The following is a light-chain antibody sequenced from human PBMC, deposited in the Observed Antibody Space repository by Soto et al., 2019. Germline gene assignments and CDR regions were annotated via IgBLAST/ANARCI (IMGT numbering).Light chain of an antibody. CDR1: QSVSRG. V-gene: IGKV3-15*01. Sequence: EIGLTQSPSTLSVSPGERVTLSCRASQSVSRGLVWYQQKPGQAPRLLIYRASLRGTGIPDRFSGSGSGTEFTLTISSLQSEDFAVYYCQQHNDWPWITFGQGTRLEIK. CDR3: QQHNDWPWIT. CDR2: RAS. J-gene: IGKJ5*01.